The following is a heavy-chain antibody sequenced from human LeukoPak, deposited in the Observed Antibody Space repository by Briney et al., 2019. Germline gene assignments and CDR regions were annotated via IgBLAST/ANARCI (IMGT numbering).Heavy chain of an antibody. CDR3: ARRGRSVRGGYFDY. J-gene: IGHJ4*02. CDR1: GFTFSSYS. Sequence: GGSLRLSCAASGFTFSSYSMNWVRQAPGKGLEWVSPISSSSSYIYYADSVTGRFTISRDNAKNSLYLQMNSLRAEDTAVYYCARRGRSVRGGYFDYWGRGTLVTVSS. CDR2: ISSSSSYI. D-gene: IGHD3-10*01. V-gene: IGHV3-21*01.